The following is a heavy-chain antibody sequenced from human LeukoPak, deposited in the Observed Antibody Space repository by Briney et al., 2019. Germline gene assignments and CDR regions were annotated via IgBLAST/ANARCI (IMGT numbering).Heavy chain of an antibody. J-gene: IGHJ4*02. CDR2: IRYDGSNK. D-gene: IGHD6-6*01. CDR3: AKDAGYSSSFGYFDY. Sequence: GGSLRLSCAASGFTFSSYGMHWVRQAPGKGLEWVAFIRYDGSNKYYADSVKGRFTISRDNSKNTLYLQMNSLRAEDTAVYYCAKDAGYSSSFGYFDYWGQGTLVTVSS. V-gene: IGHV3-30*02. CDR1: GFTFSSYG.